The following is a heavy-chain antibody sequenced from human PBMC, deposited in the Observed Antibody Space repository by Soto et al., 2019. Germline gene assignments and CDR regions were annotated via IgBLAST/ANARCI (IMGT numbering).Heavy chain of an antibody. D-gene: IGHD1-26*01. V-gene: IGHV4-59*01. CDR1: GGSISSYY. CDR3: ARVRSYSIPWFDP. Sequence: SETLSLTCTVSGGSISSYYWSWIRQPPGKGLEWIGYIYYSGSTNYNPSLKSRVTISVDTSKNQFSLKLSSVTAADTAVYYCARVRSYSIPWFDPWGQGTLVTVSS. CDR2: IYYSGST. J-gene: IGHJ5*02.